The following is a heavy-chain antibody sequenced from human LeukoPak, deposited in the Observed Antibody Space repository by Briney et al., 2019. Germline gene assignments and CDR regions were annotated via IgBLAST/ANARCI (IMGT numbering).Heavy chain of an antibody. CDR2: INHSGST. Sequence: PSETLSLTCAVYGGSFSGYYWSWIRQPPGKGLEWIGEINHSGSTNYNPSLKSRVTISVDTSKNQFSLKLSSVTAADTAVYHCAWKDCSGGSCYRGWNWFDPWGQGTLVTVSS. J-gene: IGHJ5*02. CDR3: AWKDCSGGSCYRGWNWFDP. D-gene: IGHD2-15*01. V-gene: IGHV4-34*01. CDR1: GGSFSGYY.